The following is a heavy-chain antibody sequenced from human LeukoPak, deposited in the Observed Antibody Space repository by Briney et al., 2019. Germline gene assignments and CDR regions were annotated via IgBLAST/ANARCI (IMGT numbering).Heavy chain of an antibody. D-gene: IGHD3-16*02. V-gene: IGHV3-30-3*01. CDR1: GFTFSDYY. J-gene: IGHJ4*02. Sequence: GGSLRLSCAASGFTFSDYYMSWIRQAPGKGLEWVAGISYDGSNKTYADSVKGRFTISRDNSKNTLYLQMNSLRAEDTAVYYCARDRRACGGVIVSSAYFDYWGQGTLVTVSS. CDR3: ARDRRACGGVIVSSAYFDY. CDR2: ISYDGSNK.